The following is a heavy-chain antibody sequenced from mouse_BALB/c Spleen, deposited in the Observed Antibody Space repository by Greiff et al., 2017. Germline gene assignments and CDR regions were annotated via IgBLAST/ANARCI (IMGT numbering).Heavy chain of an antibody. Sequence: QVQLKESGPDLVAPSQSLSITCTVSGFSLTSYGVHWVRQPPGKGLEWLVVIWSDGSTTYNSALKSRLSICKDNSKSQVFLKMNSLQTDDTAMYYCARQGGCGLGYYAMDYWGQGTSVTVSS. V-gene: IGHV2-6-2*01. CDR2: IWSDGST. CDR3: ARQGGCGLGYYAMDY. CDR1: GFSLTSYG. J-gene: IGHJ4*01. D-gene: IGHD3-1*01.